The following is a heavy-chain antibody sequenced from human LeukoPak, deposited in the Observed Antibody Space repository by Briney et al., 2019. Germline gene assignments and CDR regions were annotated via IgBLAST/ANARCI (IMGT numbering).Heavy chain of an antibody. Sequence: PGGSLRLSCAASGFTFSNYAMSWARQAPGKGLEWVSAISGSGGSTYYADSVKGRFTISRDNAKNSLYLQMNSLRDEDTAVYYCARGETAVTSYLHYWGQGTLVTVSS. V-gene: IGHV3-23*01. CDR2: ISGSGGST. CDR3: ARGETAVTSYLHY. J-gene: IGHJ4*02. D-gene: IGHD4-17*01. CDR1: GFTFSNYA.